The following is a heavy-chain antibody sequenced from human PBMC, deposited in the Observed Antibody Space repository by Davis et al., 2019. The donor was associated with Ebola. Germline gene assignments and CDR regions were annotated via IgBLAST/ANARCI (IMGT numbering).Heavy chain of an antibody. CDR3: ARDITV. V-gene: IGHV4-59*01. CDR2: IYYSGST. CDR1: GGSISSYY. Sequence: ESLKISCTVSGGSISSYYWSWIRQPPGKGLEWIGYIYYSGSTNYNPSLKSRVTISADTSKNQFSLKLSSVTAADTAVYYCARDITVWGKGTTVTVSS. J-gene: IGHJ6*04.